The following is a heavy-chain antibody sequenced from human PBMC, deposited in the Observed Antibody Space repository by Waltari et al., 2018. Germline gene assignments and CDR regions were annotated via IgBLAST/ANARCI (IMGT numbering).Heavy chain of an antibody. D-gene: IGHD3-10*01. CDR2: IYWTDQK. Sequence: QITLKESGPALVNPTQTLTLTCTFSDFSLSTPGVGVTWIRQAPGKALEWLALIYWTDQKRSNPSLKSRLTISKDTSKNQVVLSMTDMKPVDTATYYCTPRRPPGWYDPWGPGILVTVAS. J-gene: IGHJ5*02. CDR1: DFSLSTPGVG. V-gene: IGHV2-5*01. CDR3: TPRRPPGWYDP.